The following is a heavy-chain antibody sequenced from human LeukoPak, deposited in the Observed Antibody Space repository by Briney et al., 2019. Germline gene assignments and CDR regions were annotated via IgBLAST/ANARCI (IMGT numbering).Heavy chain of an antibody. Sequence: PGGSPRLSCAASGFTVSSNYMSWVRQAPGKGLEWVSVIYSGGSTYYADSVKGRFTISRDNSKNTLYLQMNSLRAEDTAVYYCASMRWEYYALDYWGQGTLVTVSS. CDR3: ASMRWEYYALDY. CDR1: GFTVSSNY. J-gene: IGHJ4*02. CDR2: IYSGGST. D-gene: IGHD3-10*01. V-gene: IGHV3-53*01.